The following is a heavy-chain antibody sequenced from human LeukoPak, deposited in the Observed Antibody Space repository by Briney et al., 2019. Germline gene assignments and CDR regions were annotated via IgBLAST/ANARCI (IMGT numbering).Heavy chain of an antibody. CDR1: GFTFSTFA. CDR2: IFPSGGEI. J-gene: IGHJ5*01. Sequence: GGSLRLSCAASGFTFSTFAMIWVRQPPGKGREWVSSIFPSGGEIHYADSVRGRFTISRDNSKSTLSLQMNSLRVEDTAVYYCTRDPRHFDSCGQGTLVTVSS. D-gene: IGHD6-6*01. CDR3: TRDPRHFDS. V-gene: IGHV3-23*01.